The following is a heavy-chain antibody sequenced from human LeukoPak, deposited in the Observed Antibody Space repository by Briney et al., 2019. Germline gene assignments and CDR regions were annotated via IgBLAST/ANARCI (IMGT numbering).Heavy chain of an antibody. Sequence: PGGSLRLSCAASGFTFSSYSMNWVRQAPGKGLEWVSYISSSSSTIYYADSVKGRFTISRDNAKNSLYLQMNSLRDEDTAVYYCARELRLGALSSHYDAFDIWGQGTMVTVSS. D-gene: IGHD3-16*02. V-gene: IGHV3-48*02. CDR2: ISSSSSTI. CDR1: GFTFSSYS. J-gene: IGHJ3*02. CDR3: ARELRLGALSSHYDAFDI.